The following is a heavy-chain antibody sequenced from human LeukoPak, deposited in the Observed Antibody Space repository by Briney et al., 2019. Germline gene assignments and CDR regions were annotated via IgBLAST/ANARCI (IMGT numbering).Heavy chain of an antibody. CDR3: AKKTRVGATISLDP. CDR2: ISGSGGST. D-gene: IGHD1-26*01. Sequence: PGGSLRLSCAASGFTFSTYGMSWVRQAPGKGLEWVSAISGSGGSTYYADSVKGRFTISRDNSKNTLYLQMNSLRAEDTAVYYCAKKTRVGATISLDPWGQGTLVTVSS. V-gene: IGHV3-23*01. CDR1: GFTFSTYG. J-gene: IGHJ5*02.